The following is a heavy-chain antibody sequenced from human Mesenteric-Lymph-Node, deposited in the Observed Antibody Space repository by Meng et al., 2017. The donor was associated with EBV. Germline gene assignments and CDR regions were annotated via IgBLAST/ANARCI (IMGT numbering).Heavy chain of an antibody. Sequence: ESRSPPCAVSGASLRGHSWSWIRQSPGKGLEWIGRIYSSGTTTYHPSLKTRVTISVDTSRNQFSLKLTSVTAADTATYYCAREGGHSYGLFLDNWGQGTLVTVSS. J-gene: IGHJ4*02. CDR1: GASLRGHS. V-gene: IGHV4-59*11. CDR3: AREGGHSYGLFLDN. D-gene: IGHD5-18*01. CDR2: IYSSGTT.